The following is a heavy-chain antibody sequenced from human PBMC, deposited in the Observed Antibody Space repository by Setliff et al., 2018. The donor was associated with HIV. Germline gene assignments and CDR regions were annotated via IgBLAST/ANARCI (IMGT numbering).Heavy chain of an antibody. D-gene: IGHD3-9*01. V-gene: IGHV5-51*01. J-gene: IGHJ4*02. Sequence: ESLKISCKGSGYRFTRYWIGWVRQMPGKGLEWMGIIYPGDSDTRYSPSFQGQVTISADKSISTAYLQWSSLKASDTAMYYCATTNVLRYFDFDYWGQGTLVTVSS. CDR2: IYPGDSDT. CDR1: GYRFTRYW. CDR3: ATTNVLRYFDFDY.